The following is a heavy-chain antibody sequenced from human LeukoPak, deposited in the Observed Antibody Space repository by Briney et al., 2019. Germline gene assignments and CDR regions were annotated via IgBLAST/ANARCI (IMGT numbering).Heavy chain of an antibody. J-gene: IGHJ4*02. CDR2: IRSKTDGGTT. V-gene: IGHV3-15*01. D-gene: IGHD3-10*01. Sequence: PGGSLRLSCAASGFTFSNAWMSWVRQAPGKGLEWVGRIRSKTDGGTTDYAAPVKGRFTIARDDSKNTLYLQMNSLKTEDTAVYYCATLWFGDLLSLGRNWGQGTLVTVSS. CDR1: GFTFSNAW. CDR3: ATLWFGDLLSLGRN.